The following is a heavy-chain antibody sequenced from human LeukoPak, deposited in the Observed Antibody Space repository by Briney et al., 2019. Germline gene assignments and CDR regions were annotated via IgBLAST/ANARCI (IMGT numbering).Heavy chain of an antibody. CDR3: ARASRSGWIGGPNWFDP. D-gene: IGHD6-19*01. CDR1: GGSFSGYY. Sequence: PSETLSLTCAVYGGSFSGYYWSWIRQPPGKGLEWIGEINHSGSTNYNPSLKSRVTISVDTSKNEFSLNLISVTAADTAVYYCARASRSGWIGGPNWFDPWGQGTLVTVSS. J-gene: IGHJ5*02. V-gene: IGHV4-34*01. CDR2: INHSGST.